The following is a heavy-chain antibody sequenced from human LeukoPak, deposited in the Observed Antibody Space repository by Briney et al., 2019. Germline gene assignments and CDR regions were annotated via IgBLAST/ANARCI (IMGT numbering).Heavy chain of an antibody. V-gene: IGHV4-4*07. D-gene: IGHD5-12*01. J-gene: IGHJ6*02. CDR2: IYTSGST. Sequence: SETLSLTCTVSGGSISSYYWSWIRQPPGKGLEWIGRIYTSGSTNYNPSLKSRVTMSVDTSKNQFSLKLSSVTAADTAVYYCARLIVATIRIGVYFYHGMDVWGQGTTVTVSS. CDR1: GGSISSYY. CDR3: ARLIVATIRIGVYFYHGMDV.